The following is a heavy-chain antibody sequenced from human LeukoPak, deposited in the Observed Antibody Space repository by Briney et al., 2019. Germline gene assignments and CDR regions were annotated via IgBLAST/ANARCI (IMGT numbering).Heavy chain of an antibody. D-gene: IGHD1-26*01. CDR1: GVSINNYY. V-gene: IGHV4-59*01. J-gene: IGHJ3*02. CDR3: ARVRIYSGSYPFDI. Sequence: SETLSLTCTVSGVSINNYYWSWIRQPPGRGLEWIGYIYYSGSTNYNPSLKSRVTISVDTSKNQFSLKLSSVTAADTAVYYCARVRIYSGSYPFDIWGQGTMVTVSS. CDR2: IYYSGST.